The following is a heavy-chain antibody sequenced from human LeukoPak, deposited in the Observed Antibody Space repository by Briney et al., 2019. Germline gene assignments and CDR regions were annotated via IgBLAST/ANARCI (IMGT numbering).Heavy chain of an antibody. V-gene: IGHV3-30*03. J-gene: IGHJ4*02. CDR3: ARVTYSSGWTPDFDY. Sequence: GGSLRLSCAASGFTFSSYWMSWVRQAPGKGLEWVAVISYDGSNKYYADSVKGRFTISRDNAKNSLYLQMNSLRAEDTALYYCARVTYSSGWTPDFDYWGQGTLVTVSS. CDR2: ISYDGSNK. CDR1: GFTFSSYW. D-gene: IGHD6-19*01.